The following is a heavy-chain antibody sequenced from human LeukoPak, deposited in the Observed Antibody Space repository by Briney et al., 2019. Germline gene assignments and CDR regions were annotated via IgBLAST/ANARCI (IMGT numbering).Heavy chain of an antibody. CDR2: IYHSGST. J-gene: IGHJ3*02. CDR3: ARGAPFFEGFNAFDI. V-gene: IGHV4-4*02. Sequence: SGTLSLTCAVSGGSISSSNWWSWVRQPPGKGLEWIGEIYHSGSTNYNPSLKSRVTISVDKSKNQFSLKLSSVTAADTAVYYCARGAPFFEGFNAFDIWGQGTMVTVSS. D-gene: IGHD3-3*01. CDR1: GGSISSSNW.